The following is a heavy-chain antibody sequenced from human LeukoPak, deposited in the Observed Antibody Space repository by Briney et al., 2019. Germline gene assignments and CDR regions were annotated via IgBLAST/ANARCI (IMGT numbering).Heavy chain of an antibody. V-gene: IGHV3-7*01. D-gene: IGHD1-26*01. CDR3: ASGNYFDY. CDR2: IKPDGTEK. CDR1: RFTFSKSW. Sequence: GGSLRLSCAASRFTFSKSWMSWARQAPGKGLECVANIKPDGTEKYYVDSVKGRFTISRDNAKNSLYLQMNSLRAEDTAVYYCASGNYFDYWGQGTLVTVSS. J-gene: IGHJ4*02.